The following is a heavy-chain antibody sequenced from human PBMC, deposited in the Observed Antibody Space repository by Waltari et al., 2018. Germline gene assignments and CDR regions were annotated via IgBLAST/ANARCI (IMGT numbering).Heavy chain of an antibody. J-gene: IGHJ4*02. V-gene: IGHV4-39*07. CDR3: ARTPTVAGTDY. CDR2: IYYSGST. Sequence: QLQLQESGPGLVKPSETLSLTCTVSGGSISSSSSYWGWIRQRPGKGLEWIGSIYYSGSTYYNPSLKSRVTISVDTSKNQFSLKLSSVTAADTAVYYCARTPTVAGTDYWGQGTLVTVSS. CDR1: GGSISSSSSY. D-gene: IGHD6-19*01.